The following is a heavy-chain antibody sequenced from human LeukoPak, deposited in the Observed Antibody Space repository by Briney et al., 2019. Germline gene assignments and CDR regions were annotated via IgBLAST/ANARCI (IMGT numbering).Heavy chain of an antibody. D-gene: IGHD6-13*01. CDR2: ISYDGSNK. CDR1: GFTFSSYA. J-gene: IGHJ4*02. Sequence: GRSLRLSCAASGFTFSSYAMHWVRQAPGKGLEWVAVISYDGSNKYYADSVKGRFTISRDNSKNTLYLQMNSLRAEDTAVYYCARDGYSSSWYEPYYFDYWGQGTLVTVSS. CDR3: ARDGYSSSWYEPYYFDY. V-gene: IGHV3-30-3*01.